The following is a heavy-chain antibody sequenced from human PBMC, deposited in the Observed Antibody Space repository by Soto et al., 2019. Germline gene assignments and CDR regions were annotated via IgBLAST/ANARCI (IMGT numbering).Heavy chain of an antibody. J-gene: IGHJ5*02. Sequence: GESLKVSCKGAGYSFTSYWIGWVRKKPGKGLEWMGIIYPDDSDTRYSPSFQGQVTISADKSTNTVYLQWNSLRASDTAMYYCARSALFCTGGICSYHPWGQGTLVTVSS. CDR1: GYSFTSYW. V-gene: IGHV5-51*01. D-gene: IGHD2-15*01. CDR3: ARSALFCTGGICSYHP. CDR2: IYPDDSDT.